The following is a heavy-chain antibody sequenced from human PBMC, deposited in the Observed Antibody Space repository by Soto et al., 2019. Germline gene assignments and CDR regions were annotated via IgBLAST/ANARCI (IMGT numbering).Heavy chain of an antibody. CDR1: GFTFSSYA. V-gene: IGHV3-23*01. J-gene: IGHJ4*02. Sequence: EVHLLESGGGLVQPGGSLRLSCEASGFTFSSYAMSWVRQAPGKGLVWVSAIGGGCGSTNYADSVKGRFSISRDNSENTLYLQMNSLRAEDTAIYYCAKDRYSSSSYYFDYWGQGTLVTVSS. CDR2: IGGGCGST. CDR3: AKDRYSSSSYYFDY. D-gene: IGHD2-2*01.